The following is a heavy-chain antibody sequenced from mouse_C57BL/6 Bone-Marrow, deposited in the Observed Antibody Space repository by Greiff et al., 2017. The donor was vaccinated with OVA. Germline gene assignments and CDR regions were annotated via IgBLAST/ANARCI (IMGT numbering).Heavy chain of an antibody. CDR2: IDPSDSYT. D-gene: IGHD1-1*01. V-gene: IGHV1-69*01. CDR3: AREDYGSRYYFDY. Sequence: QVQLQQPGAELVMPGASVKLSCKASGYTFTSYWMHWVKQRPGQGLEWIGEIDPSDSYTNSNQKFKGKSTLTVDKSSSTAYMQLSSLTSEDSAVYYCAREDYGSRYYFDYWGQGTTLTVSS. CDR1: GYTFTSYW. J-gene: IGHJ2*01.